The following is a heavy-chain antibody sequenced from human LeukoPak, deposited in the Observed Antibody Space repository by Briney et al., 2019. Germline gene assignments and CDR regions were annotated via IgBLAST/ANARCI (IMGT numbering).Heavy chain of an antibody. CDR1: GYTFTSYG. D-gene: IGHD3-3*01. V-gene: IGHV1-18*01. CDR2: ISAYNGNT. J-gene: IGHJ6*02. Sequence: ASVEVSCKASGYTFTSYGISGVRQAPGQGLEWMGWISAYNGNTNYAQKLQGRVTMTTDTSTSTAYMELRSLRSDDTAVYYCAILPLEWLRWPGMDVWGQGTTVIVSS. CDR3: AILPLEWLRWPGMDV.